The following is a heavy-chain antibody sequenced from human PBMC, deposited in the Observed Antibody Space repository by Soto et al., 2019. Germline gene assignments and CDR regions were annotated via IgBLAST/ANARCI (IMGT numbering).Heavy chain of an antibody. CDR2: IYYSGST. Sequence: QVQLQESGPGLVKPSETLSLTCTVSGGSISSYYWSWIRQPPGKGLEWIGYIYYSGSTNYNPSLKSRVTISVDTSKNQFSLKLSSVTAADPAVYYCARRWGFTLDYWGQGTLVAVSS. J-gene: IGHJ4*02. CDR1: GGSISSYY. CDR3: ARRWGFTLDY. V-gene: IGHV4-59*08. D-gene: IGHD1-26*01.